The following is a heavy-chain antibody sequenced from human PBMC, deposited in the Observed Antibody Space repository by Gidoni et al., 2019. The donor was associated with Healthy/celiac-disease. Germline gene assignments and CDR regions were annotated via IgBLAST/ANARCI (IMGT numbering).Heavy chain of an antibody. Sequence: QVQLVQSGAEVKKPGYSVKVACKASGGTFSSYAISWVRQAPGQGLEWMGGILPIFGTANYAQKFQGRVTITADKSTSTAYMELSSLRSEDTAVYYCARGRGYCSSTSCSDYYYYYMDVWGKGTTVTVSS. J-gene: IGHJ6*03. V-gene: IGHV1-69*06. D-gene: IGHD2-2*01. CDR1: GGTFSSYA. CDR2: ILPIFGTA. CDR3: ARGRGYCSSTSCSDYYYYYMDV.